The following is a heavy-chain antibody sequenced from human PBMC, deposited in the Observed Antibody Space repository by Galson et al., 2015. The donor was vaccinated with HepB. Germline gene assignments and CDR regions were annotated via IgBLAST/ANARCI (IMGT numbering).Heavy chain of an antibody. Sequence: SLRLSCAASGFTFSSYGMHWVRQAPGKGLEWVAVISYDGSNKYYADSVKGRFTISRDNSKNTLYLQMNSLRAEDTAVYYCAKDMGYYYEPDAFDIWGQGTMVTVSS. CDR2: ISYDGSNK. J-gene: IGHJ3*02. D-gene: IGHD3-22*01. V-gene: IGHV3-30*18. CDR1: GFTFSSYG. CDR3: AKDMGYYYEPDAFDI.